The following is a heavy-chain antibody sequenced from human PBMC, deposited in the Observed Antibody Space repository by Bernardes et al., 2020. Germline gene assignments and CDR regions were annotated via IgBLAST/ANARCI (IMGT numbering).Heavy chain of an antibody. V-gene: IGHV4-39*01. D-gene: IGHD6-19*01. CDR2: IYYSGRT. CDR1: GGSVSSNNDF. J-gene: IGHJ1*01. CDR3: VRHGGYGSGWSAGYFQH. Sequence: LSLTCTVSGGSVSSNNDFWGWIRQPPGKGLEWIASIYYSGRTYYKASPESRVTISADTSKNQFSLKLTSVTAADTAVYYCVRHGGYGSGWSAGYFQHWGQGTLVNVSS.